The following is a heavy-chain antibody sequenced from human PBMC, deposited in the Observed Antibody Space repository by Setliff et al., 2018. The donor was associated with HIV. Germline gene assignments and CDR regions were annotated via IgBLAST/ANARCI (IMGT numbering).Heavy chain of an antibody. V-gene: IGHV4-34*01. D-gene: IGHD3-10*01. CDR2: IDHSGST. J-gene: IGHJ4*02. Sequence: PSETLSLTCAVYGGSFNDYYWTWIRQPPGKGLEWIGEIDHSGSTKYHASLKSRVTISIDTSKNQLSRKLSSVTAADTAVYYCARGLNYYGSGSYLPLGYWCQGTLVTVSS. CDR3: ARGLNYYGSGSYLPLGY. CDR1: GGSFNDYY.